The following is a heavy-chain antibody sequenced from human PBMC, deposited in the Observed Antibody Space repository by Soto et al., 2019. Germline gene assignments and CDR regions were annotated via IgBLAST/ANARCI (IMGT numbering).Heavy chain of an antibody. J-gene: IGHJ6*02. Sequence: PGGSLRLSCAASGFTFISYAMHWVRQAPGKGLEWVAVISYDGSNKYYADSVKGRFTISRDNSKNTLYLQMNSLRAEDTAVYYSARDPKYALNYYDSSGPFYGMDVWGQGTTVTVSS. V-gene: IGHV3-30-3*01. CDR3: ARDPKYALNYYDSSGPFYGMDV. CDR1: GFTFISYA. D-gene: IGHD3-22*01. CDR2: ISYDGSNK.